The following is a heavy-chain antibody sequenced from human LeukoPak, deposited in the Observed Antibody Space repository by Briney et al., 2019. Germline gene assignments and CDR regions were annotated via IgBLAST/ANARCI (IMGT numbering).Heavy chain of an antibody. V-gene: IGHV4-34*01. CDR3: ARVTMRGYSYGPFDY. CDR1: GGSFSGYY. Sequence: PSETLSLTCAVYGGSFSGYYWSWIRQPPGKGLEWIGEINHSGSTNYNPSLKSRVTISVDTSKNQFSLKLSSVTAADTAVYYCARVTMRGYSYGPFDYWGQGTLVTVSS. CDR2: INHSGST. D-gene: IGHD5-18*01. J-gene: IGHJ4*02.